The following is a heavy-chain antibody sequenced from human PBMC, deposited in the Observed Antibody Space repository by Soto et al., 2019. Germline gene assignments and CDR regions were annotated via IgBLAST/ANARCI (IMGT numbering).Heavy chain of an antibody. V-gene: IGHV4-31*02. D-gene: IGHD1-26*01. J-gene: IGHJ6*03. CDR3: ARGILRPNHYMDV. Sequence: WTWIRQHPGKGLEWIGYIYDSGSAFYNPSVKSRVTMSVDTSKNQFSLNLRSVTAADTAVFYCARGILRPNHYMDVWGKGTAVAVSS. CDR2: IYDSGSA.